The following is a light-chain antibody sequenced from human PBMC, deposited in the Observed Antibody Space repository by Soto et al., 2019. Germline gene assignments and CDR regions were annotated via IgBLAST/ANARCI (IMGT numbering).Light chain of an antibody. V-gene: IGKV3-11*01. J-gene: IGKJ3*01. Sequence: EIVLTQSPATLSLSPGERATLSCRASQSVSSYLAWYQPKPGQAPRLLIYDASNRATGIPARFSGSGSGTDFTLTISSLEPEDFAVYYCQQRSNLPLTFGPGTKVDIQ. CDR1: QSVSSY. CDR3: QQRSNLPLT. CDR2: DAS.